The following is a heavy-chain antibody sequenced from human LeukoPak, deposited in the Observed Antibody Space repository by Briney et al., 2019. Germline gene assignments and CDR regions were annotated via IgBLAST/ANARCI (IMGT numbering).Heavy chain of an antibody. V-gene: IGHV3-21*01. CDR2: ITSSSTYT. D-gene: IGHD2-8*01. J-gene: IGHJ4*02. CDR3: AREAMYDVSDN. CDR1: GFTFSGYS. Sequence: AGGSLRLSCAASGFTFSGYSMNWVRQAPGKGLEWVSSITSSSTYTYYADSVKGRFTISRDNSKNSLYLQMNSLRAEDTAFYYCAREAMYDVSDNWGQGTLVTVSS.